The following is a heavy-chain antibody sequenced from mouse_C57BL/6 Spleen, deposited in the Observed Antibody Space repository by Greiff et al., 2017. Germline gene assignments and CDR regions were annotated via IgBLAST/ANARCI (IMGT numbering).Heavy chain of an antibody. CDR3: ARSGTTVVAPGFAY. CDR2: INPNNGGT. CDR1: GYTFTDYY. V-gene: IGHV1-26*01. Sequence: VQLQQSGPELVKPGASVKISCKASGYTFTDYYMNWVKQSHGKSLEWIGDINPNNGGTSYNQKFKGKATLTVDKSSSTAYMELRSLTSEDSAVYYCARSGTTVVAPGFAYWGQGTLVTVSA. D-gene: IGHD1-1*01. J-gene: IGHJ3*01.